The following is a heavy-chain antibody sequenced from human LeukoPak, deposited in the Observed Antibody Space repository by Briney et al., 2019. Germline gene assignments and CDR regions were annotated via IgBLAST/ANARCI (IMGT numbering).Heavy chain of an antibody. CDR3: ARADTAMVTSQMDFDY. V-gene: IGHV1-69*05. CDR1: GYTFTGYY. D-gene: IGHD5-18*01. Sequence: GASVKVSYKASGYTFTGYYMHWVRQAPGQGLEWMGGIIPIFGTANYAQKFQGRVTITTDESTSTAYMELSSLRSEDTAVYYCARADTAMVTSQMDFDYWGQGTLVTVSS. CDR2: IIPIFGTA. J-gene: IGHJ4*02.